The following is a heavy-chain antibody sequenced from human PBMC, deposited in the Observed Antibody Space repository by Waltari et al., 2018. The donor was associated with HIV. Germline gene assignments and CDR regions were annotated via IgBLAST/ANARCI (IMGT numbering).Heavy chain of an antibody. V-gene: IGHV3-48*01. Sequence: EVQLVESGGGLVQPGGSLRLSCAASGFTFSSYSMNWVRQAPGKGLEWVSYISSSSSTKYYADSVKGRFTISRDNAKNSLYLQMNSLRAEDTAVYYCARVNSSGYYYDSDYWGQGTLVTVSS. CDR1: GFTFSSYS. J-gene: IGHJ4*02. CDR3: ARVNSSGYYYDSDY. CDR2: ISSSSSTK. D-gene: IGHD3-22*01.